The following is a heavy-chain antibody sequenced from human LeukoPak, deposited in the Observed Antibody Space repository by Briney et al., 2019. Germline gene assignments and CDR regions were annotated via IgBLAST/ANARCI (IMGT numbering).Heavy chain of an antibody. V-gene: IGHV1-69*06. CDR2: IIPISRTT. CDR1: GGTFSNYA. J-gene: IGHJ6*03. D-gene: IGHD5-18*01. CDR3: ARVEGYINGKDYYYYYMDV. Sequence: ASVKVSCKASGGTFSNYAISWVRQAPGQGPEWMGGIIPISRTTNYAQNFQGRVTLSADKSTTTVYMELNSLRSEDTAVYYCARVEGYINGKDYYYYYMDVWGKGTTVTVSS.